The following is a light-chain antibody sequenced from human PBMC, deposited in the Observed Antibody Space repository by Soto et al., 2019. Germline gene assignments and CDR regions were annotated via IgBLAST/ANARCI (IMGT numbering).Light chain of an antibody. J-gene: IGLJ3*02. CDR2: AVS. V-gene: IGLV2-14*01. Sequence: QSVLTQPASVSGSPGQSITISCTGTSSDVGGYNYVSWYQYHPGKAPKLMIYAVSNRPSGVSNRFSGSKSGNTASLTISGLQAEDEADYYCCSYTNSTTLNWVFGGGTKVTVL. CDR1: SSDVGGYNY. CDR3: CSYTNSTTLNWV.